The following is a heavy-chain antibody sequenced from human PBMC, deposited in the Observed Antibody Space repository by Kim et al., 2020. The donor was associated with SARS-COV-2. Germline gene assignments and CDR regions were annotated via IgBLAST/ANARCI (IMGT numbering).Heavy chain of an antibody. CDR2: IYYSGST. CDR1: GGSISSYY. Sequence: SETLSLTCTVSGGSISSYYWSWIRQPPGKGLEWIGYIYYSGSTYYNPSLKSRVTISVDTSKNQFSLKLSSVTAAVTAVYYCARGYYDSSGYYYGQWY. J-gene: IGHJ2*01. V-gene: IGHV4-59*01. CDR3: ARGYYDSSGYYYGQWY. D-gene: IGHD3-22*01.